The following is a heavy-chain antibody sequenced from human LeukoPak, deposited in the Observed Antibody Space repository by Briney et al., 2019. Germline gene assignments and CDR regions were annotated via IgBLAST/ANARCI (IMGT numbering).Heavy chain of an antibody. V-gene: IGHV3-23*01. CDR3: AAKGGGNSAFDY. Sequence: PGGSLRLSCAASGFTFSSYAMSWVRQAPGKGLEWVSAISGSGDSTYYADSVKGRFTISRDNSKNTLYLQMNSLRAEDTAVYYCAAKGGGNSAFDYWGQGTLVTVSS. D-gene: IGHD4-23*01. CDR2: ISGSGDST. CDR1: GFTFSSYA. J-gene: IGHJ4*02.